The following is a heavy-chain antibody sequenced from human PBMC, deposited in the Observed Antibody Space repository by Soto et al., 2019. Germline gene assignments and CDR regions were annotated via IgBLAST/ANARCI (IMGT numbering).Heavy chain of an antibody. CDR1: GASISGFY. Sequence: PSETLSLTCTVSGASISGFYWSWIRKSAGKGLEWIGRTYATGTTDYNPSLKSRVMMSVDTSKKQFSLKLRSVNAADTAVYYCVRDGTKTLRDWFDPWGQGISVTVSS. J-gene: IGHJ5*02. CDR3: VRDGTKTLRDWFDP. CDR2: TYATGTT. D-gene: IGHD1-1*01. V-gene: IGHV4-4*07.